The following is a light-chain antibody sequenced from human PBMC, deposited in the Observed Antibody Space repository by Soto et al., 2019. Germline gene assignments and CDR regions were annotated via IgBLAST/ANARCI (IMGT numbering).Light chain of an antibody. V-gene: IGKV3-11*01. CDR1: QSVSSY. J-gene: IGKJ5*01. CDR2: DAY. Sequence: EIVLTQSPATLSLSPGERATLYCRASQSVSSYLACYQQKPGQAPRILIYDAYNRATGIPAGFSGSWSGTDFTLTTSSLKPEDLAVDYCQQRSNWPITCGRGTRLEIK. CDR3: QQRSNWPIT.